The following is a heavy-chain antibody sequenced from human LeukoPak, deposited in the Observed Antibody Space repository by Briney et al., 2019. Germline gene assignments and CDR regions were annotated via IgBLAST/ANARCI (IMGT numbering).Heavy chain of an antibody. Sequence: ASVKVSCKASGYTFTSYGISWVRQAPGQRLEWMGWMSAYNGNTNYAQKLQGRVTMTTDTSTSTAYMELRSLRSDDTAVYYCATRDSGWYGYTTLEYYFDYWGQGTLVTVSS. CDR2: MSAYNGNT. D-gene: IGHD6-19*01. V-gene: IGHV1-18*01. J-gene: IGHJ4*02. CDR1: GYTFTSYG. CDR3: ATRDSGWYGYTTLEYYFDY.